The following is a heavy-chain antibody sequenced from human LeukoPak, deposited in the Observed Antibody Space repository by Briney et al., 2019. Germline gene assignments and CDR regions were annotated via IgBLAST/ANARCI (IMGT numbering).Heavy chain of an antibody. J-gene: IGHJ4*02. V-gene: IGHV3-23*01. Sequence: GGSLRLSCAASGFTFRRYGMSWVRQAPGKGLEWVSAISGSGGSTYYADSVKGRFTISRDNSKNTLYLQMNSLRAEDTAVYYCAKGKQVAAYYFDYWGQGTLVTVSS. D-gene: IGHD5-12*01. CDR3: AKGKQVAAYYFDY. CDR1: GFTFRRYG. CDR2: ISGSGGST.